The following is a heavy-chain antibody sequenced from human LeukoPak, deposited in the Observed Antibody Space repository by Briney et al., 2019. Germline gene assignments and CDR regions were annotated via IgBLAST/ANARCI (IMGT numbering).Heavy chain of an antibody. V-gene: IGHV3-30-3*01. CDR3: ARDPWLAKFDY. J-gene: IGHJ4*02. D-gene: IGHD6-19*01. CDR1: GFTFSSYA. CDR2: ISYDGSNK. Sequence: GGSLGLSCAASGFTFSSYAMHWVRQAPGKGLEWVAVISYDGSNKYYADSVKGRFTISRDNSKNTLYLQMNSLRAEDTAVYYCARDPWLAKFDYWGQGTLVTVSS.